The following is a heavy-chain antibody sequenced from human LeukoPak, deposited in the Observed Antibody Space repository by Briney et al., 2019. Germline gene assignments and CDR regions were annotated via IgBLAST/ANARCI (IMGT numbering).Heavy chain of an antibody. V-gene: IGHV4-34*01. Sequence: SETLSLTCAVYGGSFSGYYWSWIRQPPGKGLEWIGEINHSGSTNYNPSLKSRVTISVDTSKNQFSLKLSSVTAADTAVYYCARVSFGDSSGWSNWFDPWGQGTLVTVSS. CDR1: GGSFSGYY. CDR3: ARVSFGDSSGWSNWFDP. J-gene: IGHJ5*02. D-gene: IGHD6-19*01. CDR2: INHSGST.